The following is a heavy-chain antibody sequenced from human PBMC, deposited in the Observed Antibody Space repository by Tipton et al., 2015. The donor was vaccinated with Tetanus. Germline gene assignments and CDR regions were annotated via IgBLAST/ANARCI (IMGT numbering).Heavy chain of an antibody. D-gene: IGHD4-17*01. Sequence: LRLSCTVSGGSISRYYLSWIRQPPGKGPEWIGYIFFPGSINYNPSLKSRVIISVDTSKNPVSLKLSSVTAADTAFFFWTGGKGGDYIFDFWGHGTLVTVSS. J-gene: IGHJ4*01. CDR3: TGGKGGDYIFDF. CDR1: GGSISRYY. V-gene: IGHV4-59*01. CDR2: IFFPGSI.